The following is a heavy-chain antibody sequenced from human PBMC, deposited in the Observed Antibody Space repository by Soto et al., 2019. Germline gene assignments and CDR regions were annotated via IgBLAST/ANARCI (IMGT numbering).Heavy chain of an antibody. CDR3: AKPVRDGPSSPYYFVY. CDR1: GFTFSNYA. Sequence: GGSLRLSCAGSGFTFSNYAMRWVRQAPGKGLEWVSAISSAVNTYYADSVKGRFTISRDNSKNTLSLQMNSLRAEDTAVYYCAKPVRDGPSSPYYFVYWGPGTLVTVST. V-gene: IGHV3-23*01. D-gene: IGHD6-6*01. J-gene: IGHJ4*02. CDR2: ISSAVNT.